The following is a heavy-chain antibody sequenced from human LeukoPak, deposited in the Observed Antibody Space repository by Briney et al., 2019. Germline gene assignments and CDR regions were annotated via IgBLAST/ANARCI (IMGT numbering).Heavy chain of an antibody. CDR3: ARDGSGEWPIGY. J-gene: IGHJ4*02. CDR1: GFTFNRHW. CDR2: IRHDGSEK. Sequence: GGSLRLSCAASGFTFNRHWMSWVRQAPGKGLEWVANIRHDGSEKYYVDSVKGRFTISRDNAKNSLYLQMNSLRAEDTAVYYCARDGSGEWPIGYWGQGTLVTVSS. D-gene: IGHD3-10*01. V-gene: IGHV3-7*01.